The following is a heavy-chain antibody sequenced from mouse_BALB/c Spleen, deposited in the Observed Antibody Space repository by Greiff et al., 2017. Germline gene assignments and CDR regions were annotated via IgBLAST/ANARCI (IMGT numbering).Heavy chain of an antibody. D-gene: IGHD2-1*01. Sequence: VMLVESGPGLVAPSQSLSITCTVSGFSLTSYGVHWVRQPPGKGLEWLGVIWAGGSTNYNSALMSRLSISKDNSKSQVFLKMNSLQTDDTAMYYCARYYGNYDAMDYWGQGTSVTVSS. CDR3: ARYYGNYDAMDY. V-gene: IGHV2-9*02. CDR1: GFSLTSYG. CDR2: IWAGGST. J-gene: IGHJ4*01.